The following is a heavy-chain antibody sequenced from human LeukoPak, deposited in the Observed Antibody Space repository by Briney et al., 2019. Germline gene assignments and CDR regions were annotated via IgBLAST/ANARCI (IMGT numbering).Heavy chain of an antibody. V-gene: IGHV4-61*02. CDR3: ARDVVPAAIGYYYYYMDV. D-gene: IGHD2-2*01. CDR1: GGSISSGSYY. Sequence: PSQTLSLTCTVSGGSISSGSYYWSWIRQPAGKGLEWIGRIYTSGSTNYNPSLKSRVTISVDTSKKQFSLKLSSVTAADTAVYYCARDVVPAAIGYYYYYMDVWGKGTTVTVSS. CDR2: IYTSGST. J-gene: IGHJ6*03.